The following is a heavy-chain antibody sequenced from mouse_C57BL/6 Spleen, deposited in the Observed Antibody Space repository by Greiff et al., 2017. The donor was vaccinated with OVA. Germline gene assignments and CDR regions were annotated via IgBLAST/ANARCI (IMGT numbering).Heavy chain of an antibody. J-gene: IGHJ1*03. CDR2: INYDGSST. CDR3: AREHYGSSYGWYFDV. Sequence: EVKLMESEGGLVQPGSSMKLSCTASGFTFSDYYMAWVRQVPEKGLEWVANINYDGSSTYYLDSLKSRFIISRDNAKNILYLQMSSLKSEDTATYYCAREHYGSSYGWYFDVWGTGTTVTVSS. V-gene: IGHV5-16*01. CDR1: GFTFSDYY. D-gene: IGHD1-1*01.